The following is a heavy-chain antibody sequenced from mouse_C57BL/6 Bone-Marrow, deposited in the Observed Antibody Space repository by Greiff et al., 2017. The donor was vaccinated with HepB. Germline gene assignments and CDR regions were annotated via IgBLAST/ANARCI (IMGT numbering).Heavy chain of an antibody. CDR1: GYTFTGYW. V-gene: IGHV1-9*01. CDR3: ARDPFYYGSSPYYFDY. CDR2: ILPGSGST. Sequence: QVQLQQSGAELMKPGASVKLSCKATGYTFTGYWIEWVKQRPGHGLEWIGEILPGSGSTNYNEKFKGKATFTADTSSNTAYMQLSSLTTEDSAIYYCARDPFYYGSSPYYFDYWGQGTTLTVSS. D-gene: IGHD1-1*01. J-gene: IGHJ2*01.